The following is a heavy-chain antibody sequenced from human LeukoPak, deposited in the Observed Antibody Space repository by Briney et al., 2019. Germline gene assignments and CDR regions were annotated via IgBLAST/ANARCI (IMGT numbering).Heavy chain of an antibody. CDR2: INPNSGGT. CDR3: ARSLRNSFDI. V-gene: IGHV1-2*06. CDR1: GYTFTGYY. Sequence: ASVKVSCKASGYTFTGYYMHWVRQAPGQGLEWMGRINPNSGGTNYAQKFQGRVTMTRDTSISTAYMELSSLRSEDTAVYYCARSLRNSFDIWGQGTMVTVSS. D-gene: IGHD5/OR15-5a*01. J-gene: IGHJ3*02.